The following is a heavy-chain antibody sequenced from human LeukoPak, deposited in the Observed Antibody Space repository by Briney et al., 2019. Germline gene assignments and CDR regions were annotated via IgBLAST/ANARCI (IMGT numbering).Heavy chain of an antibody. Sequence: SVKVSCKASGGTFSSYAISWVRQAPGQGLEWMGRIIPILGIANYAQKFRGRVTITADKSTSTAYMELSSLRSEDTAVYYCASALYGGNPLGDAFDIWGQGTMVTVSS. V-gene: IGHV1-69*04. J-gene: IGHJ3*02. CDR1: GGTFSSYA. CDR3: ASALYGGNPLGDAFDI. D-gene: IGHD4-23*01. CDR2: IIPILGIA.